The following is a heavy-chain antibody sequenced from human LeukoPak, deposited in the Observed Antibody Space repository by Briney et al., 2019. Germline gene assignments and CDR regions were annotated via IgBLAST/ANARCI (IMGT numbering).Heavy chain of an antibody. CDR2: MNPNSGNT. CDR3: ARGPPVADNSFDY. V-gene: IGHV1-8*01. J-gene: IGHJ4*02. CDR1: GYTFTTYD. Sequence: ASVKVSCKASGYTFTTYDISWVRQATGQGLEWMGWMNPNSGNTGYAQKFQGRVTITRNTSISTAYMELSSLRSEDTAVYYCARGPPVADNSFDYWGQGTLVTVSS. D-gene: IGHD6-19*01.